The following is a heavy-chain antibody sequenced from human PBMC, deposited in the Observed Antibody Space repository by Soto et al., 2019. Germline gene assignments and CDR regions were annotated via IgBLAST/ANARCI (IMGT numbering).Heavy chain of an antibody. J-gene: IGHJ4*02. CDR3: ARDPWAADY. V-gene: IGHV3-66*01. CDR2: IYSGGST. Sequence: EVQLVESGGGLVQPGGSLRLSCAASGFTVSTKYMSWVRQAPGKGLEWVSVIYSGGSTFYADSVRGRFTISRDNSKNTXXXXXNSLRAEDTAVYYCARDPWAADYWGQGTLVTVSS. CDR1: GFTVSTKY. D-gene: IGHD3-16*01.